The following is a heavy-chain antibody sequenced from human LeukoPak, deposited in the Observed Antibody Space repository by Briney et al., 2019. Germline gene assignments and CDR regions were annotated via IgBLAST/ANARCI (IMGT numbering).Heavy chain of an antibody. CDR2: ISSSSSTI. D-gene: IGHD3-10*01. J-gene: IGHJ4*02. CDR3: ARDLRGGADY. Sequence: PGGSLRLSCAASGFTFSSYSMNSVCEAPGEGLEWVSYISSSSSTIYYADSVKGRFTISRDNAKNSLYLQMNSLRAEDTAVYYCARDLRGGADYWGQGTLVTVSS. CDR1: GFTFSSYS. V-gene: IGHV3-48*04.